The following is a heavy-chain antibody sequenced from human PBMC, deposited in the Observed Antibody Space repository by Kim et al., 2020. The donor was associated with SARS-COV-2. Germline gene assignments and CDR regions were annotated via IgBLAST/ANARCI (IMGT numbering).Heavy chain of an antibody. CDR2: IHHSGST. CDR3: ARDTTPSGDYFP. V-gene: IGHV4-59*13. CDR1: GGTITSYY. D-gene: IGHD4-17*01. J-gene: IGHJ5*02. Sequence: SETLSLTCTVSGGTITSYYWSWIRQPPGKGLEWIGFIHHSGSTNYNPSLKSRVTISVDPSKNQFSLRLSSVTAADTAFYYCARDTTPSGDYFPWGQGTLVIVSS.